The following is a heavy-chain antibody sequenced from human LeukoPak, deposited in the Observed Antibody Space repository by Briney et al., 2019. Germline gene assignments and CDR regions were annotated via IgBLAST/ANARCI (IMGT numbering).Heavy chain of an antibody. V-gene: IGHV1-3*03. D-gene: IGHD1-14*01. Sequence: ASVKVSCKASGYTFTSYAMHWVRQAPGQRLEWTGWINAGNGNTKYSQEFQGRVTITRDTSASTAYMELSSLRSEDMAVYYCARDSHHRRGFDPWGQGTLVTVSS. J-gene: IGHJ5*02. CDR1: GYTFTSYA. CDR2: INAGNGNT. CDR3: ARDSHHRRGFDP.